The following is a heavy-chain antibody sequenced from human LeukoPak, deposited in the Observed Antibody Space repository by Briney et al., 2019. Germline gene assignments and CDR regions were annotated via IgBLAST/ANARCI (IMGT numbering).Heavy chain of an antibody. V-gene: IGHV3-23*01. CDR2: ISGSGGST. D-gene: IGHD3-10*01. J-gene: IGHJ4*02. CDR1: GFTFSSYG. CDR3: ARDNRANGLLWFGTPDY. Sequence: PGGTLRLSCAASGFTFSSYGMSWVRQAPGKGLEWVSAISGSGGSTYYADSVKGRFTISRDNAKNSLYLQMNSLRAEDTAVYYCARDNRANGLLWFGTPDYWGQGTLVTVSS.